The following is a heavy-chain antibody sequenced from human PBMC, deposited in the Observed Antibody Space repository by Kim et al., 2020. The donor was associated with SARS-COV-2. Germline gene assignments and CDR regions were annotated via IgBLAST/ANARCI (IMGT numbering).Heavy chain of an antibody. Sequence: SETLSLTCTVSGGSISSGGYYWSWIRQHPGKGLEWIGYIYYSGSTYYNPSLKSRVTISVDTSKNQFSLKLSSVTAADTAVYYCARDGFIYGSGSQGWFDPWGQGTLVTVSS. CDR3: ARDGFIYGSGSQGWFDP. J-gene: IGHJ5*02. CDR1: GGSISSGGYY. CDR2: IYYSGST. V-gene: IGHV4-31*03. D-gene: IGHD3-10*01.